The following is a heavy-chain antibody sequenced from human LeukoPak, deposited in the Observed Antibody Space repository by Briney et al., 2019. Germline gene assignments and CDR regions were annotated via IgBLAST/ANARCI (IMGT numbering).Heavy chain of an antibody. CDR2: ISGSGGST. D-gene: IGHD3/OR15-3a*01. Sequence: PGGSLRLSCAASGFTFSSYWMSWVRQAPGKGLEWGSPISGSGGSTYYADSVKGRFTISRDNTKNTLYLQMNSLRAEDTAVYYCAKAGDWSDHYFDYWGQGTLVTVSS. CDR3: AKAGDWSDHYFDY. V-gene: IGHV3-23*01. J-gene: IGHJ4*02. CDR1: GFTFSSYW.